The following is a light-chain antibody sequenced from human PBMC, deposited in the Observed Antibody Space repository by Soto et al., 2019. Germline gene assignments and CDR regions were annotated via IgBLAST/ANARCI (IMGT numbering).Light chain of an antibody. Sequence: EIVLTQSPGTLSLSPGERATLSCWASQNVSSKYLVWYQQKAGQAPSLLIYGASSRATGIPDRFSGSGTGTDFTLTIRRLAPDAFPVYYCQYCGSFWTFGQGTKVEIK. CDR2: GAS. CDR3: QYCGSFWT. V-gene: IGKV3-20*01. CDR1: QNVSSKY. J-gene: IGKJ1*01.